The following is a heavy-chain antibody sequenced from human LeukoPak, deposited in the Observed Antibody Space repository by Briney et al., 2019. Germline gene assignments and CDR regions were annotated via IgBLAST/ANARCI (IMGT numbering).Heavy chain of an antibody. Sequence: ASVKVSCKASGYTFTGYYMHWVRQAPGQGLEWMGWINPNSGGTNYAQKFQGRATMTRDTSISTAYMELSRLRSDDTAVYYCARDWCSGGSCYGAFDIWGQGTMVTVSS. CDR1: GYTFTGYY. CDR3: ARDWCSGGSCYGAFDI. CDR2: INPNSGGT. J-gene: IGHJ3*02. V-gene: IGHV1-2*02. D-gene: IGHD2-15*01.